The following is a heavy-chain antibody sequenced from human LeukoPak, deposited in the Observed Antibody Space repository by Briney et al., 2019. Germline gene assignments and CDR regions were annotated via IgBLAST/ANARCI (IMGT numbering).Heavy chain of an antibody. CDR2: IKPDGSEK. V-gene: IGHV3-7*03. D-gene: IGHD5-24*01. J-gene: IGHJ6*02. Sequence: GGSLRLSCAASEFTFSNYWMTWVRQTPGKGLEWVANIKPDGSEKRYVDSVKGRFTISRDNAKNSLYLQMNSLRAEDTAVYYCARDPRVEMATIMAGYYYGMDVWGQGTTVTVSS. CDR1: EFTFSNYW. CDR3: ARDPRVEMATIMAGYYYGMDV.